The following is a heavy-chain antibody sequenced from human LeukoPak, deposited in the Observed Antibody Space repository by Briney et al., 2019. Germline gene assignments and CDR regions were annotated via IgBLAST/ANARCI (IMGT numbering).Heavy chain of an antibody. D-gene: IGHD6-6*01. V-gene: IGHV1-18*01. Sequence: GASVKVSCKASGYTLTSYGISWVRQAPGQGLEWMGWISAYNGNTNYAQKLQGRVTMTTDTSTSTAYMELRSLRSDDTAVYYCARASIAARPGDAFDIWGQGTMVTVSS. J-gene: IGHJ3*02. CDR2: ISAYNGNT. CDR3: ARASIAARPGDAFDI. CDR1: GYTLTSYG.